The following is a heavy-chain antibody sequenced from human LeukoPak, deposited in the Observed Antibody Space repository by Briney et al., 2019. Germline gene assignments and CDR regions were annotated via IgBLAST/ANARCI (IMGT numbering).Heavy chain of an antibody. Sequence: SETLSLTCTVSGGSISSSTYYWGWIRQPPGKGLEWIGSIYYGGSTYYNPSLKSRVTISVDTSKNQFSLKLSSVTAADTAVYYCARSSSSGWGFRFDPWGQGTLVTVSS. CDR1: GGSISSSTYY. CDR2: IYYGGST. CDR3: ARSSSSGWGFRFDP. J-gene: IGHJ5*02. V-gene: IGHV4-39*07. D-gene: IGHD6-19*01.